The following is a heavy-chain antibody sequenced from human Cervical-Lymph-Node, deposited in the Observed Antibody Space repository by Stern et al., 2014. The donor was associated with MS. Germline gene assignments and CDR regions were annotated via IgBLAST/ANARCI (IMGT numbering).Heavy chain of an antibody. CDR3: ARERQQYCNSEGCSYWYFDL. CDR1: GGSVSSTNW. V-gene: IGHV4-4*02. Sequence: QVQLQESGPGLVKPSGTLSLTCAVSGGSVSSTNWWSWVRQSPGKGLEWIGNIYHSGASYYRTSLRSRVSISLDNSKNHLSLHLTSVTAADTAVYYCARERQQYCNSEGCSYWYFDLWGRGTLVTVSS. D-gene: IGHD2/OR15-2a*01. CDR2: IYHSGAS. J-gene: IGHJ2*01.